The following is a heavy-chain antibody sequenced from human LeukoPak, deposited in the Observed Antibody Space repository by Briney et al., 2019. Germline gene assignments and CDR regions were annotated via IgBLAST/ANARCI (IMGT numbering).Heavy chain of an antibody. D-gene: IGHD6-13*01. Sequence: PGGSLRLSCAASGFTFSGYDMNWVRQAPGKGLEWVSYISSSGSPIYYTDSVKGRFTISRDNAKNTLYLQMNSLRAEDTAVYYCARDGSSWSNWLDPWGQGTLVTVSS. V-gene: IGHV3-48*03. CDR1: GFTFSGYD. J-gene: IGHJ5*02. CDR3: ARDGSSWSNWLDP. CDR2: ISSSGSPI.